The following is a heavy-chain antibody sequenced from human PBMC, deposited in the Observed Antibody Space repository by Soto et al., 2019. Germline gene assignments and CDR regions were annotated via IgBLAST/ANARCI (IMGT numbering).Heavy chain of an antibody. J-gene: IGHJ4*02. D-gene: IGHD3-22*01. CDR3: ARGVLIDYYDSSGYLYYFDY. CDR2: TYYRSKWYN. Sequence: PSQTLSLTCAISGDSVSSNSAAWNWIRQSPSRGLEWLGRTYYRSKWYNDYAVSVKSRITINPDTSKNQFSLQLNSVTPEDTAVYYCARGVLIDYYDSSGYLYYFDYWGQGTLVTVSS. V-gene: IGHV6-1*01. CDR1: GDSVSSNSAA.